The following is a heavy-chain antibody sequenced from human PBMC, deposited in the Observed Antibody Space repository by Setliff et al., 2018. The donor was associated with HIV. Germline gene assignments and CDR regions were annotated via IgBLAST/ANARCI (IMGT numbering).Heavy chain of an antibody. CDR2: IYTGGNSYNPSP. CDR3: ARLMEDDYWSGRYYFYGMDV. V-gene: IGHV4-4*09. J-gene: IGHJ6*02. Sequence: SETLSLTCSASGDSIRRYYWSWIRQPPGKGLEWIGYIYTGGNSYNPSPNYNPSLKSRVTVSVDTSKNEFNLKLSSVTAADTAVYYCARLMEDDYWSGRYYFYGMDVWGQGTTVTVSS. D-gene: IGHD3-3*01. CDR1: GDSIRRYY.